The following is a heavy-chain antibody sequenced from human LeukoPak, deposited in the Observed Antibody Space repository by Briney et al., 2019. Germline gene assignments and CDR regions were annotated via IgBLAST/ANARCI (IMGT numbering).Heavy chain of an antibody. Sequence: SGPTLVNPTQTLTLTCTFSGFSLSTSGMRVSWIRQPPGKALEWLARIDWDDDKFYSTSLKTRLTISKDTSKNQVVLTMTNMDPVDTATYYCARIASVAGNIDCWGQGTLVTVSS. CDR3: ARIASVAGNIDC. D-gene: IGHD6-19*01. J-gene: IGHJ4*02. V-gene: IGHV2-70*04. CDR2: IDWDDDK. CDR1: GFSLSTSGMR.